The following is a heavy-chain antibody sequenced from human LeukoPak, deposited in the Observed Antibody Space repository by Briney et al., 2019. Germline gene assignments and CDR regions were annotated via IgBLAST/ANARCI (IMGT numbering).Heavy chain of an antibody. J-gene: IGHJ4*02. V-gene: IGHV4-31*03. CDR3: ARGGYGDYSYFDS. Sequence: SQTLSLTCTVSGGSISSGGHYWSWLRQHPGKGLDWIGYIHYSGSTYYNPSFKSRLTIPVDTSKNQFSLRLTSVTAADSAVYYCARGGYGDYSYFDSWAQGTLVTVSS. D-gene: IGHD4-17*01. CDR2: IHYSGST. CDR1: GGSISSGGHY.